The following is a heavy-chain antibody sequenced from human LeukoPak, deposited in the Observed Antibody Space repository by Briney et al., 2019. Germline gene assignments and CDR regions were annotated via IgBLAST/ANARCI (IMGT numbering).Heavy chain of an antibody. CDR2: IWYDGSNK. J-gene: IGHJ4*02. CDR1: GLTFSSYG. V-gene: IGHV3-33*01. D-gene: IGHD3-22*01. Sequence: GGSLRLSCAASGLTFSSYGMHWVRQAPGKGLEWVAVIWYDGSNKYYADSVKGRFTISRDNSKNTLYLQMNSLRAEDTAVYYCARDYESSGFDYWGQGTLVTVSS. CDR3: ARDYESSGFDY.